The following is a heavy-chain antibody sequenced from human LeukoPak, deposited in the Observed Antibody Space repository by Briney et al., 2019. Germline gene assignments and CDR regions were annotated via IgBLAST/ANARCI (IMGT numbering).Heavy chain of an antibody. J-gene: IGHJ4*02. CDR3: ARDPDDYGDYSYFDY. V-gene: IGHV3-33*01. CDR1: GFTFSSYG. Sequence: GRSLRLSCAASGFTFSSYGMHWVRQAPGKGLEWVAVIWYDGSNKYYADSVKGRFTISRDNSKNTLFLQMNSLRAEDTAVYYCARDPDDYGDYSYFDYWGQGTLVTVSS. CDR2: IWYDGSNK. D-gene: IGHD4-17*01.